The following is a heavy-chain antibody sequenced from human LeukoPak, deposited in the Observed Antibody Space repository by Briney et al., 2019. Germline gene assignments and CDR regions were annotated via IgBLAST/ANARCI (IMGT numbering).Heavy chain of an antibody. V-gene: IGHV3-49*04. Sequence: PGGSPRLSCTASGFTFGDYAMSWVRQAPGKGLEWVGFIRSKAYGGTTEYAASVKGRFTISRDDSKSIAYLQMNSLKTEDTAVYYCTRDPSGEAMALFDYWGQGTLVTVSS. CDR3: TRDPSGEAMALFDY. CDR1: GFTFGDYA. CDR2: IRSKAYGGTT. J-gene: IGHJ4*02. D-gene: IGHD5-18*01.